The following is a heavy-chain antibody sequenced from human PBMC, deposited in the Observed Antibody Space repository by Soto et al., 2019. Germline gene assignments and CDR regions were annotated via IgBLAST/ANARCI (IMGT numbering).Heavy chain of an antibody. CDR1: GGTFSTYS. CDR3: ARGGRYPKSASCCGIDV. Sequence: QVQLVQSGAEVKKPGSSVKVSCKASGGTFSTYSISWVRQAPGQGLEWMGESLPIFGTSHYAQNCEGIVTITANESTSTVYMALTSVRSDDSAVYYCARGGRYPKSASCCGIDVGCQATTVTVSS. D-gene: IGHD1-20*01. J-gene: IGHJ6*02. V-gene: IGHV1-69*01. CDR2: SLPIFGTS.